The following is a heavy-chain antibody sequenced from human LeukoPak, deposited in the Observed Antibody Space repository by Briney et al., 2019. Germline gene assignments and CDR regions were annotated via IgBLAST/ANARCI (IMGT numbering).Heavy chain of an antibody. CDR2: ICSGGST. J-gene: IGHJ4*02. CDR3: ASAPYGYAVYY. D-gene: IGHD5-12*01. CDR1: GFTVSSNY. V-gene: IGHV3-66*01. Sequence: GGSLRLSCAASGFTVSSNYMSWVRQAPGKGLEWVSVICSGGSTYYADSVKGRFTISRDNSKNTLYLQMNSLRAEDTAVYYCASAPYGYAVYYWGQGTLVTVSS.